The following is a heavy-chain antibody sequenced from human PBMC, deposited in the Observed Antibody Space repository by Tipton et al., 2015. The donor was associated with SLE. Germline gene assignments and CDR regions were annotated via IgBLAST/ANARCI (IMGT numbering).Heavy chain of an antibody. CDR2: ISGYNGDT. CDR3: ARDLKEGINY. V-gene: IGHV1-18*01. CDR1: GYTFTTYG. D-gene: IGHD3-3*02. Sequence: QSGPEVKKPGSSVKVSCKASGYTFTTYGITWVRQAPGQGLEWMGWISGYNGDTNYAQKFHGRLTMTTDTSTSTAYMELRSLRSDDTAVYYCARDLKEGINYWGQGTLVTVSS. J-gene: IGHJ4*02.